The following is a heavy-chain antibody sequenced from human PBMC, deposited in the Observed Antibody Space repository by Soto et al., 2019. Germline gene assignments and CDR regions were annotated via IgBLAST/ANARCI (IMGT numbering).Heavy chain of an antibody. J-gene: IGHJ5*02. V-gene: IGHV1-2*02. CDR1: GYTFTNYF. D-gene: IGHD1-1*01. CDR2: INPDSGGT. Sequence: GASVKVSCKTSGYTFTNYFVHWVRQAPGQGLESMGWINPDSGGTMFAPKFQGRVTMTRDTSISTLYLELTSLSSDDTAVYYCARGSNWNSNCFDPWGQGTLVTV. CDR3: ARGSNWNSNCFDP.